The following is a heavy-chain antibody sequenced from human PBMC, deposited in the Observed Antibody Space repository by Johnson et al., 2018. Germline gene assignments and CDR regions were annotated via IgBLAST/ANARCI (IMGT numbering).Heavy chain of an antibody. J-gene: IGHJ6*03. CDR1: GGTFSSYA. CDR2: ISPLFGTV. D-gene: IGHD3-10*01. CDR3: ARDYYFGSGSYYRYYYMDG. V-gene: IGHV1-69*01. Sequence: VQLLESGAEVKKPGSSVKVSCKASGGTFSSYAINWVRQAPGQGLEWMGGISPLFGTVKYAQKFQGRVTITADESTSTPYIELSGLRSEDTAVYNCARDYYFGSGSYYRYYYMDGWGKGTTVTVSS.